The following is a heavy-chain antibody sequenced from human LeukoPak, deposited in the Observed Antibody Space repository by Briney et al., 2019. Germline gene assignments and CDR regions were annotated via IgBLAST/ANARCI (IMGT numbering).Heavy chain of an antibody. CDR1: GFTFSSYA. Sequence: PGRSLRLSCAASGFTFSSYAMHWVRQAPGKGLEWVSSIRDNGATTYHADSVKGRFTISRDNSKNTAYLQMNSLRAEDTAVYFCAKGNSGYYYDYWGQGTLVTVSS. CDR2: IRDNGATT. D-gene: IGHD3-22*01. J-gene: IGHJ4*02. CDR3: AKGNSGYYYDY. V-gene: IGHV3-23*01.